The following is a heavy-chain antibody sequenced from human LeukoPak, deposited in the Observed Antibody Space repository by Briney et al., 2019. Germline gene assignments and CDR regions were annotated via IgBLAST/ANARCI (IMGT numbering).Heavy chain of an antibody. Sequence: GGSLRLSCAASGFSFSGSAMHWVRQASGKGLEWVGRIRDKVNDYATAYAASVKGRFTISRDDSKNTVYLEMNSLKTEDTAVYYCARDNYHGIYYYYYYMDVWGKGTTVTISS. J-gene: IGHJ6*03. V-gene: IGHV3-73*01. CDR1: GFSFSGSA. CDR2: IRDKVNDYAT. CDR3: ARDNYHGIYYYYYYMDV. D-gene: IGHD5-24*01.